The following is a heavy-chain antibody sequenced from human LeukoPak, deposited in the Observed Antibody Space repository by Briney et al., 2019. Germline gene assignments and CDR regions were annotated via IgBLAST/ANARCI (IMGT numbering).Heavy chain of an antibody. CDR1: GGSISSGSYY. J-gene: IGHJ5*02. D-gene: IGHD5-18*01. CDR2: IYTSGST. Sequence: SETLSLTCTVSGGSISSGSYYWSWIRQPAGKGLEWIGRIYTSGSTNYNPSLKSRVTISVDTSKNQFSLKLSSVTAADTAVYYCARGGGYSYGYNNWFDPWGQGTLVTVSS. V-gene: IGHV4-61*02. CDR3: ARGGGYSYGYNNWFDP.